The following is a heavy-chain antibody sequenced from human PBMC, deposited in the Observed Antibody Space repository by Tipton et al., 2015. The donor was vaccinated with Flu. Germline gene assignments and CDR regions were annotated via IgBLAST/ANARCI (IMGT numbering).Heavy chain of an antibody. CDR1: GFPFSSYE. CDR2: ISSSATTI. CDR3: ARTRGGYCSSSSCYADYFDY. V-gene: IGHV3-48*03. J-gene: IGHJ4*02. D-gene: IGHD2-2*01. Sequence: SLRLSCVGSGFPFSSYEANWVRQAPGKGLEWVSYISSSATTIFYADSVKGRFTISRDNAKNSLHLHMNSLRAEDTAVYYCARTRGGYCSSSSCYADYFDYWGQGTLVTVSS.